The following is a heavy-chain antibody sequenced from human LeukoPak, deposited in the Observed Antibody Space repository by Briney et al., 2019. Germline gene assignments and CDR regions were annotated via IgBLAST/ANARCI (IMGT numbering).Heavy chain of an antibody. J-gene: IGHJ3*02. D-gene: IGHD3-3*01. CDR2: IYYSGST. V-gene: IGHV4-31*03. CDR3: ARRGSPLRFLEWLLYRNAFDI. CDR1: GGSISSGGYY. Sequence: SSETLSLTCTVSGGSISSGGYYWSWIRQHPGKGLEWIGYIYYSGSTYYNPSLKSRVTISVDTSKNQFSLKLSSVTAADTAVYYCARRGSPLRFLEWLLYRNAFDIWGQGTMVTVSS.